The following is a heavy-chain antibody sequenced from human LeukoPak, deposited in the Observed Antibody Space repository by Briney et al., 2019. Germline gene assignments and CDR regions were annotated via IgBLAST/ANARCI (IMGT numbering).Heavy chain of an antibody. CDR1: GSTLTKIS. V-gene: IGHV1-24*01. J-gene: IGHJ4*02. CDR2: FCPQAGET. CDR3: ATGAMVYEY. Sequence: GASVKVSCKLSGSTLTKISIDWGRQAPGKGRECMGTFCPQAGETSHAQKLQGRLKMPADTSTDTAYMEMSSLQPEDTAVYYCATGAMVYEYWGQGPLVTVSS. D-gene: IGHD3-10*01.